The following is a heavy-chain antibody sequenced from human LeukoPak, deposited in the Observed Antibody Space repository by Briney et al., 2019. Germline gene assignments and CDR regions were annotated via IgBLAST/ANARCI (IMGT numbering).Heavy chain of an antibody. CDR2: ISSNGGST. V-gene: IGHV3-64D*06. CDR1: GFTFSSYA. D-gene: IGHD6-13*01. CDR3: VKVAASGGHYFDY. Sequence: PGGSLRLSCSASGFTFSSYAMHWVRRAPGKGLEYVSAISSNGGSTYYADSVKGRFTISRANSKNTLSLQMSSLRAEDTAVYYCVKVAASGGHYFDYWGQGTLVTVSS. J-gene: IGHJ4*02.